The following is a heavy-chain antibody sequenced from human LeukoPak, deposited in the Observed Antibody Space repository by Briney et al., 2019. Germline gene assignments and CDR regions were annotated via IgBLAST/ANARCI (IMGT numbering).Heavy chain of an antibody. D-gene: IGHD5-12*01. V-gene: IGHV3-7*01. J-gene: IGHJ4*02. CDR1: GFTFSIYW. Sequence: GGSLRLSCAASGFTFSIYWMSWVRQAPGKGLQWVANIKQDGSAKYYVDSVKGRFTISRDNAKNSLYLQMNSLRAEDTAVYYCARVEASGYDYGASDYWGQGTLVTVSS. CDR2: IKQDGSAK. CDR3: ARVEASGYDYGASDY.